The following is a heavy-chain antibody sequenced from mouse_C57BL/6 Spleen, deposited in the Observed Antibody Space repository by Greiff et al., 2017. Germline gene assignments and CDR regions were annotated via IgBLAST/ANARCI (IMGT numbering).Heavy chain of an antibody. CDR2: IYPGNGYT. D-gene: IGHD2-1*01. Sequence: EVKLEESGAELVRPGSSVKMSCKTSGYTFTSYGINWVKQRPGQGLEWIGYIYPGNGYTEYNEKFKGKATLTSDTSSSTAYMQLSSLTSEDSAIYFCARCYYGNSWYFDVWGTGTTVTVSS. CDR3: ARCYYGNSWYFDV. J-gene: IGHJ1*03. CDR1: GYTFTSYG. V-gene: IGHV1-58*01.